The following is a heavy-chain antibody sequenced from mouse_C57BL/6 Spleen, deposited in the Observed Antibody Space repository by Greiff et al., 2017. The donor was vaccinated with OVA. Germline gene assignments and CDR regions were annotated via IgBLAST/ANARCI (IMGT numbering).Heavy chain of an antibody. CDR2: ISSGGSYT. CDR3: ARHYGSSYFDY. J-gene: IGHJ2*01. D-gene: IGHD1-1*01. Sequence: EVQLQESGGDLVKPGGSLKLSCAASGFTFSSYGMSWVRQTPDKRLEWVATISSGGSYTYYPDSVKGRFTISRDNAKNTLYLQMSSLKSEDTARYYCARHYGSSYFDYWGQGTTLTVSS. V-gene: IGHV5-6*01. CDR1: GFTFSSYG.